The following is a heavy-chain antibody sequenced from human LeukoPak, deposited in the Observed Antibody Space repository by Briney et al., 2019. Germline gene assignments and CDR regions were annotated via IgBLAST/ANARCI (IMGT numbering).Heavy chain of an antibody. D-gene: IGHD6-19*01. J-gene: IGHJ5*02. CDR1: GGSISDSSYY. CDR3: TRHLMPVAATTRNWFDP. CDR2: IFYSGTT. V-gene: IGHV4-39*01. Sequence: SETLSLTCTVSGGSISDSSYYWGWVRHPPGKGLEWIGNIFYSGTTHYNPSLKSRDTISVDTSKNQFSLGLSPVTAADSAIFHCTRHLMPVAATTRNWFDPWGQGTLVTVSS.